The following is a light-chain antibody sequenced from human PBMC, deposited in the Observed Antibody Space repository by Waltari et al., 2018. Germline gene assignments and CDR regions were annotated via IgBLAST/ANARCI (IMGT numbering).Light chain of an antibody. CDR2: EAS. CDR1: QSVSSY. Sequence: EIVLKQSPATLSLSPGERATLSCRASQSVSSYLAWYQQKPGQAPRLLIYEASDRATGIPARFSGSGSGTDFTLTISSLEPEDFAVYYCQQRITWPITFGQGTRLEIK. V-gene: IGKV3-11*01. CDR3: QQRITWPIT. J-gene: IGKJ5*01.